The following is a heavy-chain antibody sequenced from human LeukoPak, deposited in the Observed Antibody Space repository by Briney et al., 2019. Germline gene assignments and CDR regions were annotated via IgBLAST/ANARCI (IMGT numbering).Heavy chain of an antibody. D-gene: IGHD2/OR15-2a*01. CDR2: IYRSGGT. V-gene: IGHV4-31*03. Sequence: SETLSLTCTVSGASIRDGGYYWSWIRQHPGKGLEWIGHIYRSGGTHYNPSLKSRVTVSVDTSKNQFSLKLTSVTAADTAVYYCARTYYAHAFWGQGTLVTVSS. J-gene: IGHJ4*02. CDR3: ARTYYAHAF. CDR1: GASIRDGGYY.